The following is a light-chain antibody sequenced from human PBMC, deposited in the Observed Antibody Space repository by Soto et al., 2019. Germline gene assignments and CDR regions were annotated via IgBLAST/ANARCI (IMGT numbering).Light chain of an antibody. CDR2: DAS. CDR1: QSVSRS. V-gene: IGKV3-11*01. CDR3: QQRSNR. J-gene: IGKJ4*01. Sequence: EIVLTQSPATLSFSPGDRDVLSCRASQSVSRSLTWYQHKPGQAPRLLIYDASTRATGIPRRFSGSGSGTDFTLTISSREPEDFAVYYCQQRSNRFGGGTKVEIK.